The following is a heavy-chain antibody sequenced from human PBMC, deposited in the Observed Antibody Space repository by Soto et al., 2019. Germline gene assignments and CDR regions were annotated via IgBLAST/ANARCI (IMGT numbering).Heavy chain of an antibody. CDR1: GYPFSNYN. Sequence: ASVKVSCKASGYPFSNYNIHWVRQAPGRGLEWMGWINTGNGDTRYSQKVQGRVSITSDQSANTAYMELSSLESEDTAVYYCARILRGIKIFGVAHPGYYWGQGNLVTVSS. D-gene: IGHD3-3*01. V-gene: IGHV1-3*04. CDR3: ARILRGIKIFGVAHPGYY. CDR2: INTGNGDT. J-gene: IGHJ4*02.